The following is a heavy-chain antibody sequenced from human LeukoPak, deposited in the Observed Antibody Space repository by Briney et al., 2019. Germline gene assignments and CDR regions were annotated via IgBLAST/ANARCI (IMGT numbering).Heavy chain of an antibody. CDR3: ASVYGSGRNNWFDP. J-gene: IGHJ5*02. CDR2: INHSGST. V-gene: IGHV4-34*01. D-gene: IGHD3-10*01. CDR1: GGSFSGYY. Sequence: SETLSLTCAVYGGSFSGYYWSWIRQPPGKGLEWIGEINHSGSTNYNPSLKSRVTISVGTSKNQFSLKLSSVTAADTAVYYCASVYGSGRNNWFDPWGQGTLVTVSS.